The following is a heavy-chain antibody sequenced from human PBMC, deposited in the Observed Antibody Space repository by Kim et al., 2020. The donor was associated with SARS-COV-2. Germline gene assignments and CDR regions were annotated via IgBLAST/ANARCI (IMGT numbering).Heavy chain of an antibody. Sequence: ASVKVSCKVSGYTLTELSMHWVRQAPGKGLEWMGGFDPEDGETIYAQKFQGRVTMTEDTSTDTAYMELSSLRSEDTAVYYCATGVAVAGTPSDYYYYYGMDVWGQGTTVPVSS. V-gene: IGHV1-24*01. J-gene: IGHJ6*02. CDR2: FDPEDGET. CDR1: GYTLTELS. D-gene: IGHD6-19*01. CDR3: ATGVAVAGTPSDYYYYYGMDV.